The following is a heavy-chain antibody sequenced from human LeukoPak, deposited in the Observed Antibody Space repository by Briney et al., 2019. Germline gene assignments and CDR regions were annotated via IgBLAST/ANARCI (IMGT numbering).Heavy chain of an antibody. Sequence: ASVKVSCKASGGTFSSYTFSWVRQAPGQGLEWMGGIIPIFGTANYAQKFQGRVTITADESTSTAYMELSSLRSEDTAVYYCARGNDYGDSYWFDPWGQGTLVTVSS. CDR2: IIPIFGTA. CDR3: ARGNDYGDSYWFDP. V-gene: IGHV1-69*13. D-gene: IGHD4-17*01. CDR1: GGTFSSYT. J-gene: IGHJ5*02.